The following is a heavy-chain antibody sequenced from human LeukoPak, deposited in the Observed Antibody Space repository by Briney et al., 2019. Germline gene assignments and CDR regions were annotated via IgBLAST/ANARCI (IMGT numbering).Heavy chain of an antibody. D-gene: IGHD3-22*01. CDR1: GYSISSGYY. CDR2: IYHSGST. Sequence: SETLSLTCTVSGYSISSGYYWGWIRQPPGKGLEWIGSIYHSGSTYYNPSLKSRGTISVDTSKNQFSLKLSSVTAADTAVYYCARAPMYYYDSSGLDYYFDYWGQGTLVTVSS. J-gene: IGHJ4*02. CDR3: ARAPMYYYDSSGLDYYFDY. V-gene: IGHV4-38-2*02.